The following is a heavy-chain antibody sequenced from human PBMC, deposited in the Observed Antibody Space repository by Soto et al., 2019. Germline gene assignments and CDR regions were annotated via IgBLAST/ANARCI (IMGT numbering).Heavy chain of an antibody. CDR2: ISTYNGDT. D-gene: IGHD2-15*01. Sequence: QVQLVQSGAEVRKPGASVKVSCKASGYTFTSSGISWLRQAPGQGLEWMGWISTYNGDTNDAPKFQDRVTMTIDRSTCTAYMELRSRRSDDAAVYYCARAGAAPYYYYGMDVWGQGTRVTVSS. CDR1: GYTFTSSG. CDR3: ARAGAAPYYYYGMDV. V-gene: IGHV1-18*01. J-gene: IGHJ6*02.